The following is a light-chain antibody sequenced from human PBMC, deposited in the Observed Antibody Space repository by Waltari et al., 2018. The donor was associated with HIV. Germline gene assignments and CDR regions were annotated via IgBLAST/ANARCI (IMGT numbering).Light chain of an antibody. J-gene: IGLJ3*02. V-gene: IGLV4-69*01. Sequence: QLVLTQSPSASASLGASVKLTCTLSSGHTSNAIAWHQQQPEKGPRFLLKLNTDGSHDRGDGIPYRFSGSSSGAERYLTISSLQSEDEADYYCQAWGAGIRVFGGGTKLTVL. CDR3: QAWGAGIRV. CDR2: LNTDGSH. CDR1: SGHTSNA.